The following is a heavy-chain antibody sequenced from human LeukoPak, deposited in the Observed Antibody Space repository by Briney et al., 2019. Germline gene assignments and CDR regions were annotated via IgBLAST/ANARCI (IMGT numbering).Heavy chain of an antibody. CDR2: IYYTGTT. V-gene: IGHV4-39*01. J-gene: IGHJ6*02. D-gene: IGHD2-21*01. CDR3: ASRPLRLGMDV. CDR1: GGSVSRTSDY. Sequence: SETLSLTCTVSGGSVSRTSDYWDWIRQPPGKGLEWIGSIYYTGTTYYNPSLKSRLTMSVDTSENRFSLTLSSVTAADTALYYCASRPLRLGMDVWGQGTTVTVSS.